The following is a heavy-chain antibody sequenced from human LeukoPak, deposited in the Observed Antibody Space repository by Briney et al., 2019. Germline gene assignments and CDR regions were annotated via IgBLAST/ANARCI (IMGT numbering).Heavy chain of an antibody. Sequence: SETLSLTCAVYGGSFSGYYWSWIRQPPGKGLEWIGEINHSGSTNYNPSLKSRVTISVDTSKNQFSLKLSSVTAADTAAHYCARHRTGTPYDAFDIWGQGTMVTVSS. J-gene: IGHJ3*02. CDR2: INHSGST. V-gene: IGHV4-34*01. D-gene: IGHD1-7*01. CDR1: GGSFSGYY. CDR3: ARHRTGTPYDAFDI.